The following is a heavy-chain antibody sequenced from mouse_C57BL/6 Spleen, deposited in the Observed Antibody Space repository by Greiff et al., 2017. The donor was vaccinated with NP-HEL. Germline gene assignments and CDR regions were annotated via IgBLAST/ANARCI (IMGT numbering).Heavy chain of an antibody. J-gene: IGHJ2*01. Sequence: EVQVVESGGDLVKPGGSLKLSCAASGFTFSSYGMSWVRQTPDKRLEWVATISSGGSYTYYPDSVKGRFTISRDNAKNTLYLQMSSLKSEDTAMYYCASYSLYYFDYWGQGTTLTVSS. D-gene: IGHD6-2*01. CDR2: ISSGGSYT. CDR3: ASYSLYYFDY. CDR1: GFTFSSYG. V-gene: IGHV5-6*01.